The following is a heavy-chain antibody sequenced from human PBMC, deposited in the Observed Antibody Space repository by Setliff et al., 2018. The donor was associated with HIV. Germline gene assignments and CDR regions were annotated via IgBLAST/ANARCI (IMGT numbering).Heavy chain of an antibody. CDR2: IIPILGPA. D-gene: IGHD3-3*02. V-gene: IGHV1-69*13. CDR3: ARGLGNFVPDLIGYFDY. J-gene: IGHJ4*02. Sequence: ASVKVSCKASGGTFSSYAISWVQQAPGQGLEWMGGIIPILGPANYAQKFQGRVTITAGEYTTTSYMELRNLRSEDTAIYYCARGLGNFVPDLIGYFDYWGQGTLGTVSS. CDR1: GGTFSSYA.